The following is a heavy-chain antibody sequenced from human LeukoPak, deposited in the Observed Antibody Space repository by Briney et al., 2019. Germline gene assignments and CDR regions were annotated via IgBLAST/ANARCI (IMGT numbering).Heavy chain of an antibody. CDR2: ISNDGNNK. J-gene: IGHJ4*02. CDR3: AKDGLMRFFDY. V-gene: IGHV3-30*18. Sequence: PGGSLRLSCAASGFIFSSYDMYWVRQAPGKGLEWVAVISNDGNNKQYADSVKGRFTISRDNSKNTLYLQMNNLRADDTAVYHCAKDGLMRFFDYWGQGTLVTVSS. CDR1: GFIFSSYD. D-gene: IGHD2-8*01.